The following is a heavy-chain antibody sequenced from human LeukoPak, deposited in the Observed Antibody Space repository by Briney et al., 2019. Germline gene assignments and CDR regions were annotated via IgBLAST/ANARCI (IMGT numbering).Heavy chain of an antibody. CDR1: GYTFTSYY. CDR3: ARVGSSADTAYYYYMDV. CDR2: INPCGGST. Sequence: ASVKVSCKASGYTFTSYYMHWVRQAPGQGLEWMGIINPCGGSTSYAQKFQGRVTMTRDMSTSTVYMELSSLRSEDTAVYYCARVGSSADTAYYYYMDVWGKGTTVTVSS. D-gene: IGHD2-2*01. J-gene: IGHJ6*03. V-gene: IGHV1-46*01.